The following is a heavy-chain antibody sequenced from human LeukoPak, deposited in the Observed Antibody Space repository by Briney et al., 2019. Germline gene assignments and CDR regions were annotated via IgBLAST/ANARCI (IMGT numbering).Heavy chain of an antibody. V-gene: IGHV3-30*02. Sequence: GGSLRLSCAASGFTFSSYGMHWVRQAPGKGLEWVAFIRYDGSNKYYADSVKGRFTISRDNSKISLHLQMNSLRDEDKAVYYCLRRGFRSVDYWGQGTLVTVSS. CDR1: GFTFSSYG. D-gene: IGHD1-26*01. CDR2: IRYDGSNK. CDR3: LRRGFRSVDY. J-gene: IGHJ4*02.